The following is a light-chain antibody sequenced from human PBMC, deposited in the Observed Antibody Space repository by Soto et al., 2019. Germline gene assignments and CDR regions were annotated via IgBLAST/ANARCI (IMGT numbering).Light chain of an antibody. Sequence: EIVLTQSPATLSLSPGDRATLSCRASHSVGSLLAWYQQKPGQAPRLLIYDTSTRATGVPDRFSGSGSGTDFTLTISRLEPEDFAVYYCQQYGSSRITFGPGTKVDNK. CDR1: HSVGSL. J-gene: IGKJ3*01. V-gene: IGKV3-20*01. CDR3: QQYGSSRIT. CDR2: DTS.